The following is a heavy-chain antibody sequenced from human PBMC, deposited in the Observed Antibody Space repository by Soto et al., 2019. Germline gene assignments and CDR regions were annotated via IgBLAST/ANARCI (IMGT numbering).Heavy chain of an antibody. CDR2: ISAYNGNT. Sequence: GASVKLCCKDSGYTFITCGSRWVRQATGQGLEWMGWISAYNGNTNYAQNLQGRVTMTTDTATSTAYMEVRRLRSDDTAVYYCARDDYGGTDYYNYYGMDVWGQGTTVTVSS. CDR1: GYTFITCG. D-gene: IGHD4-17*01. J-gene: IGHJ6*02. V-gene: IGHV1-18*01. CDR3: ARDDYGGTDYYNYYGMDV.